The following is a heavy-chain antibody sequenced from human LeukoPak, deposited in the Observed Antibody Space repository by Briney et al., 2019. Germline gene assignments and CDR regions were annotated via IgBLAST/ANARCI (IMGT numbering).Heavy chain of an antibody. J-gene: IGHJ4*02. Sequence: SETLSLTCTVSGDSVTRNYWSWIRQPPGKGQEWVGYVYNSGSTSYNPSIRSRVTISLDTSKNQFSLRLTSVTAADTAVYFCARAKPNWNPPDYWGRGTLVTVSS. CDR1: GDSVTRNY. V-gene: IGHV4-59*08. D-gene: IGHD1-1*01. CDR3: ARAKPNWNPPDY. CDR2: VYNSGST.